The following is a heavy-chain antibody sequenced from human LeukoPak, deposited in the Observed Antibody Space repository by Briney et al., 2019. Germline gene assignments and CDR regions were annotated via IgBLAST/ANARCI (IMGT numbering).Heavy chain of an antibody. CDR1: GGSISSYY. V-gene: IGHV4-4*07. CDR2: IYTSGST. J-gene: IGHJ5*02. D-gene: IGHD3-10*01. CDR3: ARDGPGSYYTSFDP. Sequence: SETLFLTCTVPGGSISSYYWSWIRQPAGKGLEWIGRIYTSGSTNYNPSLKSRVTMSVDTSKNQFSLKLSSVTAADTAVYYCARDGPGSYYTSFDPWGQGTLVTVSS.